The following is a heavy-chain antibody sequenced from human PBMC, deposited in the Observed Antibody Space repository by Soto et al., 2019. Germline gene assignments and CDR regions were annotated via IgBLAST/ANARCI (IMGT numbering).Heavy chain of an antibody. CDR3: ARLDYCSGGSCHDLDYYYYGMDV. Sequence: GESLKISCKGSGYSFTRYWNGWVRQLPGKGLEWMGIIYTGDSDTRYSPSFQGQVTSSADKSISTAYLQWSSVRASDTAMYYCARLDYCSGGSCHDLDYYYYGMDVWGQGTTVTVS. V-gene: IGHV5-51*01. D-gene: IGHD2-15*01. J-gene: IGHJ6*02. CDR2: IYTGDSDT. CDR1: GYSFTRYW.